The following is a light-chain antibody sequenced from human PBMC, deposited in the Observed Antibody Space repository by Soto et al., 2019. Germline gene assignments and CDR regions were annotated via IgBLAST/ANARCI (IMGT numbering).Light chain of an antibody. V-gene: IGKV1-12*01. J-gene: IGKJ2*01. Sequence: DIQMTQFPSSVSASVGDSVTNTCRASQGISFWLAWYQQKPGKAPRLLIYGASTLQSGVPSRFRGGGGGTDFTLTISSLQPEDSATYYCLQSNSYPFNFGQGTKLEIK. CDR2: GAS. CDR3: LQSNSYPFN. CDR1: QGISFW.